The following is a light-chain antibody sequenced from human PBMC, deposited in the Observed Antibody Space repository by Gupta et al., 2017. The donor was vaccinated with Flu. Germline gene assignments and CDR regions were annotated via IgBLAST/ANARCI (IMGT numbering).Light chain of an antibody. CDR1: QSVNIY. J-gene: IGKJ2*01. V-gene: IGKV3-11*01. CDR2: DAS. Sequence: EIVLTQSPATLSLSPGDRAILSCRASQSVNIYLAWYQQKPGQPPRLLMFDASKRAAGIPDRFSGSGSGTDFTLTISTLEPEEFAVYYCQQRSGLPMYTFGQGTKLE. CDR3: QQRSGLPMYT.